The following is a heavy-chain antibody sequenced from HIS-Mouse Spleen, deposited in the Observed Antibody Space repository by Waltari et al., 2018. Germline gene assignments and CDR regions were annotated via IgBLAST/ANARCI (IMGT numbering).Heavy chain of an antibody. V-gene: IGHV1-2*02. CDR1: GYTFTGAY. D-gene: IGHD1-1*01. J-gene: IGHJ3*02. CDR3: ARGTGTDAFDI. CDR2: ITPNSGGT. Sequence: QVQLVQSGAEVKQSGPSVKVSCKASGYTFTGAYIHGVRQAPGQGLAWMGWITPNSGGTNYAQKFQGRVTMTRDTSISTAYMELSRLRSDDTAVYYCARGTGTDAFDIWGQGTMVTVSS.